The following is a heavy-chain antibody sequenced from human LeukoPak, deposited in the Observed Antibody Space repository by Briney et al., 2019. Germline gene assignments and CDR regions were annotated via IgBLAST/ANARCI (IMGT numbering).Heavy chain of an antibody. J-gene: IGHJ4*02. CDR1: GFTFNSYW. V-gene: IGHV3-7*03. CDR3: ARDRDSYGNTLDY. CDR2: IKEDGSEK. D-gene: IGHD5-18*01. Sequence: GGSLRLSCAASGFTFNSYWMNWVRQAPGKGLEWVANIKEDGSEKDYVDSVKGRFTISRDNAKNSLYLQMNSLRAEDTAVYYCARDRDSYGNTLDYWGQGTLVTVSS.